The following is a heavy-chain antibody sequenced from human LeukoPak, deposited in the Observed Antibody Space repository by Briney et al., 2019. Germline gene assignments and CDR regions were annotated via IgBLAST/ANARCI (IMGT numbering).Heavy chain of an antibody. V-gene: IGHV3-43*01. CDR1: GHTIGDNS. J-gene: IGHJ6*02. Sequence: GGSVRLSCEASGHTIGDNSMHWVRQPPGQGLEWISLISSDKSKTNYSDYVKGRFTISRDSSNNSPYLQMNSLRTDDTALFYCVRCPDRWWVVSRNLGMDVWCQGTTVTVSS. CDR2: ISSDKSKT. D-gene: IGHD2-15*01. CDR3: VRCPDRWWVVSRNLGMDV.